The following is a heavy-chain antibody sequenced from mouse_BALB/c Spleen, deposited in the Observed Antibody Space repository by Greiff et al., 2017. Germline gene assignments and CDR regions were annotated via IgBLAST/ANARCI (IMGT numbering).Heavy chain of an antibody. CDR1: GFTFSSYA. CDR2: ISSGGSYT. V-gene: IGHV5-9-3*01. J-gene: IGHJ3*01. Sequence: EVKLVESGGGLVKPGGSLKLSCAASGFTFSSYAMSWVRQTPEKRLEWAATISSGGSYTYYPDSVKGRFTISRDNAKNTLYLQMSSLRSEDTAMYYCARGGMAYWGQGTLVTVSA. CDR3: ARGGMAY.